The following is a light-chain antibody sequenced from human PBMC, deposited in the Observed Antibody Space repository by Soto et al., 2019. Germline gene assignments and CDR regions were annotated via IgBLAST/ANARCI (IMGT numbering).Light chain of an antibody. V-gene: IGKV1-13*02. CDR3: QQFDTYPYT. Sequence: AIQLTQSPSSLSASVGDRVTITCRASQGISSALAWYQQKPGKAPKLLISDASSLESGAPSRFSGSGVGTDFTLTISSLQSEAVATYYCQQFDTYPYTCGPGAKLEIK. CDR2: DAS. J-gene: IGKJ2*01. CDR1: QGISSA.